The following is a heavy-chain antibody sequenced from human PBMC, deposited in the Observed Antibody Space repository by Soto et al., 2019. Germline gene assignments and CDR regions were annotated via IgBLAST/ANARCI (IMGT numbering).Heavy chain of an antibody. D-gene: IGHD3-10*01. CDR2: IWYDGSNQ. Sequence: SLRLSCAASGFTFSSYAISWVRQAPGKGLEWVAVIWYDGSNQYYADSVKGRFTISRDNSKNMLYLQMNSLRAEDTAVYYCARDLGAFNYGSAYFDYWGQGTPVTVSS. V-gene: IGHV3-33*08. CDR3: ARDLGAFNYGSAYFDY. J-gene: IGHJ4*02. CDR1: GFTFSSYA.